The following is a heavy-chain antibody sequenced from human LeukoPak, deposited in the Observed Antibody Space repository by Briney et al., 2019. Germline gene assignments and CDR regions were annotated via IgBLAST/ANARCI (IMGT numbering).Heavy chain of an antibody. Sequence: GESLKISCKGSGYSFAKYWIGWVRQMPGKGLEWMGIIYPGDSDTRSNPSFQGQVTISADKSINTAYLQWSSLKASDTAIYYCARYDYYDSHPSCWGQGTLVIVSS. CDR3: ARYDYYDSHPSC. V-gene: IGHV5-51*01. CDR2: IYPGDSDT. D-gene: IGHD3-22*01. CDR1: GYSFAKYW. J-gene: IGHJ4*02.